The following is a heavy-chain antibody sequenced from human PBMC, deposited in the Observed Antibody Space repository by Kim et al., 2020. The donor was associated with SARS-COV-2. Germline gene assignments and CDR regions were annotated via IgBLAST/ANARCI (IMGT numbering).Heavy chain of an antibody. CDR2: IYSGGST. CDR1: GFTVSSNY. D-gene: IGHD3-22*01. V-gene: IGHV3-53*01. J-gene: IGHJ3*02. Sequence: GGSLRLSCAASGFTVSSNYMSWVRQAPGKGLEWVSVIYSGGSTYYADSVKGRFTISRDNSKNTLYLQMNSLRAEDTAVYYCARTPYYDSSGPHAFDIWGQGTMVNVSS. CDR3: ARTPYYDSSGPHAFDI.